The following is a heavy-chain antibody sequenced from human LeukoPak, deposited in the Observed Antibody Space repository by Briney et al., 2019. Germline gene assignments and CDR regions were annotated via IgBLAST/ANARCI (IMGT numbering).Heavy chain of an antibody. V-gene: IGHV3-23*01. J-gene: IGHJ4*02. D-gene: IGHD6-13*01. CDR2: ISGSGGST. CDR1: GFTFSSYA. Sequence: PGGSLRLSCAASGFTFSSYAMSWVRQGPGKGVEWVSAISGSGGSTYYADSVKGRFTISRDNSKNTLYLQMNSLRAEDTAVYYCAKESHSSSWYSDWGQGTLVTVSS. CDR3: AKESHSSSWYSD.